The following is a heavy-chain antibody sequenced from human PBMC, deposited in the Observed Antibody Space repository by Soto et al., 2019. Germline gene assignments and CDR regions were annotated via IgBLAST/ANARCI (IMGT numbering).Heavy chain of an antibody. J-gene: IGHJ5*02. Sequence: QVQLVESGGGVVQPGRSLRLSCAASGFSISSYGMHWVRQTPGKGLQRVAVVAYDGSYQHYADSVKGRFTISRDISKTTLVLEMDSLKPEDTAVYYCAKDHVNSGPSPDWFDPWSQGTLVTVSS. D-gene: IGHD6-19*01. CDR3: AKDHVNSGPSPDWFDP. CDR2: VAYDGSYQ. V-gene: IGHV3-30*18. CDR1: GFSISSYG.